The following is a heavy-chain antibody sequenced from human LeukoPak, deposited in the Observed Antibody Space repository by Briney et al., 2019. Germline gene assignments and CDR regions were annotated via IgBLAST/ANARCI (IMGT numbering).Heavy chain of an antibody. CDR3: ARDRGAVAVYPDY. J-gene: IGHJ4*02. D-gene: IGHD6-19*01. V-gene: IGHV1-2*02. Sequence: ASVKVSCKASGYTFTGYYMHWVRQAPGQGLEWMGWINPNSGGTNYAQKLQGRVTMTTDTSTSTAYMELRSLRSDDTAVYYCARDRGAVAVYPDYWGQGTLVTVSS. CDR2: INPNSGGT. CDR1: GYTFTGYY.